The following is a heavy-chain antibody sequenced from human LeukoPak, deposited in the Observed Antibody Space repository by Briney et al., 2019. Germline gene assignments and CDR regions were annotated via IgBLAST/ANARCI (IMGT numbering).Heavy chain of an antibody. CDR2: IYSGGST. CDR1: GFNVSSNY. D-gene: IGHD6-19*01. Sequence: GGSLRLSCAASGFNVSSNYMGWVRQAPGKGLEWVSVIYSGGSTYYADSVKGRFTISRDNSKNTLYLQMNSLRAEDTAVYYCARAGDSSGWGYFDYWGQGTLVTVSS. CDR3: ARAGDSSGWGYFDY. V-gene: IGHV3-53*01. J-gene: IGHJ4*02.